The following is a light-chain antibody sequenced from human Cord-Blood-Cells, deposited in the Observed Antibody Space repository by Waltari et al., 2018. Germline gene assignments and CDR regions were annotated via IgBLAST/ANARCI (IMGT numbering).Light chain of an antibody. CDR2: ENN. CDR1: SANIGNNN. V-gene: IGLV1-51*02. J-gene: IGLJ1*01. CDR3: GTWDSSLSAYV. Sequence: QSVLTQPPSVSAAPGQKVTISCSGSSANIGNNNVSWYQQLPGTAPKLLIYENNKRPSGIPDRVSGSKSGTSATLGITGLQTGDEADYYCGTWDSSLSAYVFGTGTKVTVL.